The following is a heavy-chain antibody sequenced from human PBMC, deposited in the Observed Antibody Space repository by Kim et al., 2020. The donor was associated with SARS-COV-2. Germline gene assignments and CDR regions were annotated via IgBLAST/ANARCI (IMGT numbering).Heavy chain of an antibody. D-gene: IGHD6-13*01. V-gene: IGHV4-59*01. CDR2: NYYSGST. CDR3: AREGYSSSWVVDY. J-gene: IGHJ4*02. Sequence: SETLSLTCTVSGGSISSYYWSWIRQPPGKGLEWIGYNYYSGSTNYNPSLKSRVTISVDTSKNQFSLKLSSVTAADTAVYYCAREGYSSSWVVDYWGQGT. CDR1: GGSISSYY.